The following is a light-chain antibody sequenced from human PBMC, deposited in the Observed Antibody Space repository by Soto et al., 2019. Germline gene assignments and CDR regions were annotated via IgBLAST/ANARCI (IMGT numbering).Light chain of an antibody. CDR1: QSISSW. V-gene: IGKV1-5*01. J-gene: IGKJ3*01. Sequence: DIQMTQSPSTLSASVGDRVTITCRASQSISSWLAWYQQKPGKAPKLLIYDASSLESGVPSRFSGSGSGTQFTLTICSLQPDDFATYYCQQYNSYLFTFGPGTKVDIK. CDR2: DAS. CDR3: QQYNSYLFT.